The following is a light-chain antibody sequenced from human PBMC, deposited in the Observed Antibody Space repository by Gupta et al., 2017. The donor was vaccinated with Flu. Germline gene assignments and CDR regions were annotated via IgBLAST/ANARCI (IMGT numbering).Light chain of an antibody. CDR2: GAS. CDR3: QQDIPPVT. CDR1: QSVTSRK. Sequence: EIVLTQSPGTLSLSLGERATLSCRASQSVTSRKLAWYQQRPGQAPRLLIYGASSRSTGIPDRFSGSGYLKDFTLTSSGREYEDFAVYYGQQDIPPVTFGQGTLVDIK. V-gene: IGKV3-20*01. J-gene: IGKJ5*01.